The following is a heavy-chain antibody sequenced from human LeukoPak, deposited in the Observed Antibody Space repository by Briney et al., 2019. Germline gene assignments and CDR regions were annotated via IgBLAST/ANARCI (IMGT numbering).Heavy chain of an antibody. J-gene: IGHJ3*02. V-gene: IGHV3-33*01. CDR1: GFTFSSYG. Sequence: QPGRSLRLSCAASGFTFSSYGMHWVRQAPGKGLEWVAVIWYDGSNKYYADSVKGRFTISRDNAKNSLYLQMNSLRDEDTAVYYCARDGRPFDIWGQGTMVTVSS. CDR3: ARDGRPFDI. CDR2: IWYDGSNK.